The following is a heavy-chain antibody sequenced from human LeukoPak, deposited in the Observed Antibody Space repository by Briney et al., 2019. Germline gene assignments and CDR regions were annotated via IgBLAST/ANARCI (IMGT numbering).Heavy chain of an antibody. V-gene: IGHV1-8*01. D-gene: IGHD2-15*01. CDR2: MNPNSGNT. CDR1: GYTFTNYD. CDR3: ARGPRYCSGGSCYSGTLRG. Sequence: ASVKVSCKASGYTFTNYDINWVRQATGQGLEWMGWMNPNSGNTGYAQKFQGRVTMTRNTSISTAYMQLSSLTFENTAVYYCARGPRYCSGGSCYSGTLRGWGQGTLVTVSS. J-gene: IGHJ4*02.